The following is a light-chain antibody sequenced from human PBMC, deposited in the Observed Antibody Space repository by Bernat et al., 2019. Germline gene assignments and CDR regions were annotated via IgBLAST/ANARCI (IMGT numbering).Light chain of an antibody. CDR3: KKYNELQVK. J-gene: IGKJ4*02. CDR1: ESVGSY. Sequence: SPVETATLSCRASESVGSYLAWYHQKPGHPPKLLVHSTYFLATGIPDRFSGIGSRTECTLTISILAHEDVGVYHCKKYNELQVKFGGGNKVEIK. CDR2: STY. V-gene: IGKV3D-15*03.